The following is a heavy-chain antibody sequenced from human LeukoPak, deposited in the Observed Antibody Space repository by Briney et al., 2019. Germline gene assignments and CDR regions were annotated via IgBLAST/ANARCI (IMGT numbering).Heavy chain of an antibody. CDR2: LYSGGGA. CDR1: GFTVSSNY. V-gene: IGHV3-66*01. D-gene: IGHD1-26*01. J-gene: IGHJ4*02. Sequence: GGSLRLSCAASGFTVSSNYMSRVRQAPGKGLEWVSVLYSGGGAYYADSVRGRFTISRDNSKNTLYLQLTSLRAEDTAVYYCARGGSYYPPYFDSWGQGTLVTVSS. CDR3: ARGGSYYPPYFDS.